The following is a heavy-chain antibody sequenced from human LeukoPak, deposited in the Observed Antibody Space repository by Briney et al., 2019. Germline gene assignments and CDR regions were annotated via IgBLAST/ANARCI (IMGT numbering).Heavy chain of an antibody. V-gene: IGHV1-24*01. CDR3: ARVFSGSYDY. Sequence: ASVKVSCKTSGGTFSSYGISWVRQAPGQGLEWMGGFDPEDGETIYAQKFQGRVTMTEDTSTDTAYMELSSLRSEDTAVYYCARVFSGSYDYWGQGTLVTVSS. D-gene: IGHD1-26*01. CDR2: FDPEDGET. CDR1: GGTFSSYG. J-gene: IGHJ4*02.